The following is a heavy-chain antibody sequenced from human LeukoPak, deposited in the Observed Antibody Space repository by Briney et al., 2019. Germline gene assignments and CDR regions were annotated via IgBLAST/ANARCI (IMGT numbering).Heavy chain of an antibody. CDR1: GGSIISSNW. D-gene: IGHD3-22*01. CDR2: IYHSGST. Sequence: SGTLSLTCAFSGGSIISSNWWSWVRQPPGKGLEWIGEIYHSGSTNYNPSLKSRVTISVDKSKNQFSLKLSSVTAADTAVCYCAREYYYDSSGHFDYWGQGTLVTVSS. J-gene: IGHJ4*02. V-gene: IGHV4-4*02. CDR3: AREYYYDSSGHFDY.